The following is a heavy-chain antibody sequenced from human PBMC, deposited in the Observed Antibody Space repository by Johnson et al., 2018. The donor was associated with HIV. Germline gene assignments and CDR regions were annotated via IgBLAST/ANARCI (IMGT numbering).Heavy chain of an antibody. CDR2: IRYDGSGK. Sequence: QVQLVESGGGLVQPGGSLRLSCAASGFTFSSYAMSWVRQAPGKGLEWVTFIRYDGSGKYYADSVNGRFTISRDNSKNTLYLQMNSLRAEDTAVYYCAIIPPGGAGKGADAFDIWGQGTMVTVSS. CDR1: GFTFSSYA. D-gene: IGHD1-26*01. J-gene: IGHJ3*02. CDR3: AIIPPGGAGKGADAFDI. V-gene: IGHV3-30*02.